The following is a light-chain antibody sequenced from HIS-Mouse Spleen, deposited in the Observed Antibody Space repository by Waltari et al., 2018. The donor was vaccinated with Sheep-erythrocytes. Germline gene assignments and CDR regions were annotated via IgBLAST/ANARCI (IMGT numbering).Light chain of an antibody. CDR1: SSDVGSYNL. V-gene: IGLV2-23*03. CDR3: CSYAGSSTFHVV. Sequence: QSALTQPASVSGSPGQSITISCTGTSSDVGSYNLVSWYQQHPGKAPKLMIYEGSNRRSGVSNRFSGSKSGNTASLTISGLQAEDEADYYCCSYAGSSTFHVVFGGGTKLTVL. J-gene: IGLJ2*01. CDR2: EGS.